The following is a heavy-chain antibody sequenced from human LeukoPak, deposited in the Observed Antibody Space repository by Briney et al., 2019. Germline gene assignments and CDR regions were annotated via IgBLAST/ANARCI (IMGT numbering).Heavy chain of an antibody. Sequence: GGSLRLSCAASGFTFSSSAMSWVRQAPGKGLEWVSTITGSGGGTYYADSVKGRFIISRDNSKTTLYLQMNSLRVEDTAVYYCAKDPTKAVGFSHIDYWGPGTLVTVSS. J-gene: IGHJ4*02. CDR3: AKDPTKAVGFSHIDY. CDR1: GFTFSSSA. D-gene: IGHD5-12*01. CDR2: ITGSGGGT. V-gene: IGHV3-23*01.